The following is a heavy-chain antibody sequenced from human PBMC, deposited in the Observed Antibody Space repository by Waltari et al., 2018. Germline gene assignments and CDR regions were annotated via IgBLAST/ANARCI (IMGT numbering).Heavy chain of an antibody. D-gene: IGHD2-21*01. Sequence: VQLVQSGAEVKKPGASAKVSCKASGYTFTSYAIHLVRQAPGQRLEWMGWINAGNGTTKYSQKFQGRVTITRDTSASTAYMELSSLRSEDTAVYYCARDFSVWSYYYYGMDVWGQGTTVTVSS. V-gene: IGHV1-3*01. CDR2: INAGNGTT. CDR1: GYTFTSYA. J-gene: IGHJ6*02. CDR3: ARDFSVWSYYYYGMDV.